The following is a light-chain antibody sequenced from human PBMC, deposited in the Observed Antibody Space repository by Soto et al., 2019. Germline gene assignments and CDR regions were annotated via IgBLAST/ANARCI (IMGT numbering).Light chain of an antibody. CDR1: SSDVGGSNY. Sequence: QSVLTQPASVSGSPGQSITISCTGTSSDVGGSNYVSWYQQHPGKAPKLMIYEVSNRPSGVSNRFSGSKSGNTASLTISGLQAEDEADYYCSSYTSSGTFYVFGTGTKLTVL. V-gene: IGLV2-14*01. CDR2: EVS. CDR3: SSYTSSGTFYV. J-gene: IGLJ1*01.